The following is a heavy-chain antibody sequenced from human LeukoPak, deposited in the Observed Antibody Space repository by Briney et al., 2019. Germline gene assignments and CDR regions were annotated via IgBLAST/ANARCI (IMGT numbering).Heavy chain of an antibody. V-gene: IGHV4-38-2*01. CDR1: GYSISSGYY. J-gene: IGHJ3*02. Sequence: PSETLSLTCAVSGYSISSGYYWGWIRQPPGKGLEWIGSIYRSGSTYYNPSLKSRVTISVDTSKNQFSLRLSSVTAADTAVYYCARRDGPIDAFDIWGQGTMVTVSS. CDR3: ARRDGPIDAFDI. CDR2: IYRSGST.